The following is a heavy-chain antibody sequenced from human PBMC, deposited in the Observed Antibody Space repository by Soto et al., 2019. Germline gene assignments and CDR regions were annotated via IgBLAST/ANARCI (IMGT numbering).Heavy chain of an antibody. J-gene: IGHJ5*02. CDR3: AIADGREFDYDDVWGTRGDWFDP. Sequence: QVQLQESGPGLVKPAETLSLTCSVSGASVTSGLYYWTWIRQPPGRGLEWMGFIYDGGGSNYSPSLRGRVTMSVDSSKNQFSLNLTSLTAADTAVYYCAIADGREFDYDDVWGTRGDWFDPWGQGTLVTVSS. D-gene: IGHD3-16*01. CDR1: GASVTSGLYY. V-gene: IGHV4-61*01. CDR2: IYDGGGS.